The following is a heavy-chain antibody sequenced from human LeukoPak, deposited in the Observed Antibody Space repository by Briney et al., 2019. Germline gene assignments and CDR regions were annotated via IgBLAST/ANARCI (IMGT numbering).Heavy chain of an antibody. D-gene: IGHD1-1*01. J-gene: IGHJ4*02. V-gene: IGHV3-30*18. CDR3: AKSGGSPFDY. Sequence: GGSLRLSCAASGFTFSSYGMHWVRQAPGKGLEWVAVISHDGSNKYYADSVKGRFTISRDNSKNTLYLQMNSLRAEDTAVYYCAKSGGSPFDYWGQGTLVTVSS. CDR1: GFTFSSYG. CDR2: ISHDGSNK.